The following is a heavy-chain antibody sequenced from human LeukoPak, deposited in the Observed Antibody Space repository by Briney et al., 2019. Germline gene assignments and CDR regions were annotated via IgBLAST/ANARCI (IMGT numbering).Heavy chain of an antibody. CDR1: GFTFSTYA. V-gene: IGHV3-23*01. D-gene: IGHD2-21*02. CDR2: ISGSGGST. J-gene: IGHJ4*02. CDR3: AKVGELAYCGGDCYRGFDF. Sequence: GGSLRLSCAASGFTFSTYAMSWVRQAPGKGLEWVSTISGSGGSTYYADSVKGRSTISRDNSKNTLYLQMNSLRAEATAVYYCAKVGELAYCGGDCYRGFDFWGQGTLVTVSS.